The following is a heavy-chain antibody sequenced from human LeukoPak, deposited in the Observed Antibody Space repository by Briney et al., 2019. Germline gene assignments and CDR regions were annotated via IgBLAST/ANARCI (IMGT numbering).Heavy chain of an antibody. Sequence: ASVKVSCKASGHTFTGYYMHWVRQAPGQGLEWMGRINPNSGGTNYAQKFQGRVTMTRDTSISTAYMELSRLRSDDAAVYYCARADQSFYGMDVWGQGTTVTVSS. V-gene: IGHV1-2*06. CDR3: ARADQSFYGMDV. J-gene: IGHJ6*02. CDR1: GHTFTGYY. CDR2: INPNSGGT.